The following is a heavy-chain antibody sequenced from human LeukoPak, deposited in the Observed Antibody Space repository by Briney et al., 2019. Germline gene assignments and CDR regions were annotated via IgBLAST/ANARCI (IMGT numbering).Heavy chain of an antibody. CDR2: ISSSGATT. D-gene: IGHD6-19*01. J-gene: IGHJ4*02. V-gene: IGHV3-23*01. CDR1: GFTFSSYA. CDR3: ARDNEAVAGPRFDY. Sequence: GGSLRLSCVASGFTFSSYAMTWVRQAPGKGLEWVSAISSSGATTSYADSVKGRFTISRDNSKNTLYLQMNSLRAEDTAVYYCARDNEAVAGPRFDYWGQGTLVTVSS.